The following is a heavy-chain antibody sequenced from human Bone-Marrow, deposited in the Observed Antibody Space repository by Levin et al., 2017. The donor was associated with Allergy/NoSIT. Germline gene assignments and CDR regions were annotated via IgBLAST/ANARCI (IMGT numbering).Heavy chain of an antibody. D-gene: IGHD5-12*01. J-gene: IGHJ1*01. V-gene: IGHV4-39*01. CDR2: IFSGGAT. Sequence: PSETLSLTCAVSGGSISMSMTYWGWIRQPPGKGLEWIGSIFSGGATSYNPSLKGRVTVSADTSKSQFYPNLTSVAAAATAVYYCARHGAGYSGYDYVPYWGRGALVSVSS. CDR3: ARHGAGYSGYDYVPY. CDR1: GGSISMSMTY.